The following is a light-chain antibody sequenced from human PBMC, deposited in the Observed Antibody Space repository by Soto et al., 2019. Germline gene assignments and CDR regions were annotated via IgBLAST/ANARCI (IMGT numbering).Light chain of an antibody. Sequence: AIQMTQSPSSLSASVGDRVTITCRASQGIRNALSWYQQKPGKAPKLLIYAASTLQSGVPSRFSGSSSGTDFTLTISSLQPEYFVTYDCLQDYNYPWTFGQGTKLES. CDR3: LQDYNYPWT. J-gene: IGKJ1*01. CDR2: AAS. V-gene: IGKV1-6*01. CDR1: QGIRNA.